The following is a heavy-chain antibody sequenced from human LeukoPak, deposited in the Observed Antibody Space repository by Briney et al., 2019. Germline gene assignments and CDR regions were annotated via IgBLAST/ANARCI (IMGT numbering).Heavy chain of an antibody. CDR1: GFTVSSNY. D-gene: IGHD3-9*01. J-gene: IGHJ4*02. CDR3: ARSNRDDILTGYYFDY. CDR2: IYSGGST. V-gene: IGHV3-66*01. Sequence: PGGSLKLSCAASGFTVSSNYMSWVRQAPGKGLEWVSVIYSGGSTYYADSVKGRFTISRDNSKNTLYLQMNSLRAEVTAVYYCARSNRDDILTGYYFDYWGQGTLVTVSS.